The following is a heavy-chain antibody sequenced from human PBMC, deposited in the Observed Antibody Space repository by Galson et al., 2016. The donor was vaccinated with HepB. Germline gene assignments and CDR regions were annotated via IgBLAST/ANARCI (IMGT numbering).Heavy chain of an antibody. CDR3: AKGREDIVVD. J-gene: IGHJ4*02. V-gene: IGHV3-30*18. D-gene: IGHD2-2*01. CDR2: ISYDGSKK. CDR1: GFTFRSYA. Sequence: SLRLSCAASGFTFRSYAMHWVRQAPGKGPEWVAVISYDGSKKDYEDSLKGRFTISKDNSKNTLYLQMNSLRPDDTAVYYCAKGREDIVVDWGQGTLVTVSS.